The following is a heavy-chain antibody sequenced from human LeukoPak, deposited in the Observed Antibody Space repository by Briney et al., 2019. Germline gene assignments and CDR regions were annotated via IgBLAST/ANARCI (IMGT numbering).Heavy chain of an antibody. V-gene: IGHV3-33*01. Sequence: PGGSLRLSCAAPGFTFSSYGMHWVRQAPGKGLEWVALIWYDGSNKYYTDSVKGRLTISRDNSKNTLYLQMNSLRVEDTAVYFCAARKVRGVWFYLDYWGQGTLVTVSS. D-gene: IGHD3-10*01. CDR1: GFTFSSYG. J-gene: IGHJ4*02. CDR2: IWYDGSNK. CDR3: AARKVRGVWFYLDY.